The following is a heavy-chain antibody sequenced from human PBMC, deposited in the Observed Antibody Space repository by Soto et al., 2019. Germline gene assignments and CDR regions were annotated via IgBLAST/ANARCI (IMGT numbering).Heavy chain of an antibody. J-gene: IGHJ5*02. CDR3: AKEASFLVLTAINWFDP. CDR1: GFTFSSYA. Sequence: EVQLLESGGGLVQPGGSLRLSCAASGFTFSSYAMSWVRQAPGKGLEWVSAISGSGGTTYYADSVKGRFTISGYNSKNTLYRRINSLIVEATAVYYCAKEASFLVLTAINWFDPWDQGTLVTVSS. CDR2: ISGSGGTT. D-gene: IGHD2-21*02. V-gene: IGHV3-23*01.